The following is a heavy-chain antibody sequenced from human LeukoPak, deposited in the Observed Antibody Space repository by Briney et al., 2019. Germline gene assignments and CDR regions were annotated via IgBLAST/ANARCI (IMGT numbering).Heavy chain of an antibody. CDR1: GFTFDDYA. J-gene: IGHJ3*02. CDR2: ISWNSGSI. CDR3: AREGGDFWSGYFAFDI. V-gene: IGHV3-9*01. Sequence: GRSLRLSCAASGFTFDDYAMHWVRQAPGKGLEWVSGISWNSGSIGYADSVKGRFTTSRGNAKNSLYLQMNSLRAEDTAVYYCAREGGDFWSGYFAFDIWGQGTMVTVSS. D-gene: IGHD3-3*01.